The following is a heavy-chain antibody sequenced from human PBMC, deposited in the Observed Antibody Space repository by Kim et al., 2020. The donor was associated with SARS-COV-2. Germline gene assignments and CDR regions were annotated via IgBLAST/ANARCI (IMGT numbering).Heavy chain of an antibody. D-gene: IGHD3-3*01. CDR3: ARAKGPYYDFWSALSSGDYFDY. J-gene: IGHJ4*02. CDR2: ISAYNGNT. V-gene: IGHV1-18*01. Sequence: ASVKVSCKASGYTFTSYGISWVRQAPGQGLEWMGWISAYNGNTNYAQKLQGRVTMTTDTSTSTAYMELRSLRSDDTAVYYCARAKGPYYDFWSALSSGDYFDYWGQGTLVTVSS. CDR1: GYTFTSYG.